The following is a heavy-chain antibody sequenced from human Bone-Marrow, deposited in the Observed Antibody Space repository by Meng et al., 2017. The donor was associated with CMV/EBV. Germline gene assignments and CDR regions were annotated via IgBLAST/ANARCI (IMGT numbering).Heavy chain of an antibody. CDR3: ARKGYCSSTSCYYGMDV. V-gene: IGHV1-2*02. D-gene: IGHD2-2*01. CDR2: INPNSGGT. Sequence: ASVKVSCKASGFTFTDYGISWVRQAPGQGLEWMGWINPNSGGTNYAQKFQGRVTMTRDTSISTAYMELSRLRSDDTAVYYCARKGYCSSTSCYYGMDVWGQGTTVTVSS. CDR1: GFTFTDYG. J-gene: IGHJ6*02.